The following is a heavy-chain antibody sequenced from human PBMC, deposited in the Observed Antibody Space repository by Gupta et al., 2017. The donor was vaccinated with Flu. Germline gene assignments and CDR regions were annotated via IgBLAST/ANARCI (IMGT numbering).Heavy chain of an antibody. CDR3: AKDTQQLDY. J-gene: IGHJ4*02. CDR2: LSYDERNT. CDR1: GFSFSTHG. Sequence: QVQLVESGGGVVQPGRSLRLSCAASGFSFSTHGMHWVRQAPGKGLEWVALLSYDERNTYYADSVKGRFIISRDDSKKTLFLQMNSLKPEDTAIYYCAKDTQQLDYWGQGTLVTVSS. V-gene: IGHV3-30*18. D-gene: IGHD6-13*01.